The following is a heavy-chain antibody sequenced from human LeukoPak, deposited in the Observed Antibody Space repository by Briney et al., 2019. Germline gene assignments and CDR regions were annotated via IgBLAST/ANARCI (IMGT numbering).Heavy chain of an antibody. CDR1: GFTFSDYY. V-gene: IGHV3-11*01. D-gene: IGHD4-17*01. J-gene: IGHJ5*02. Sequence: PGGSLRLSCAASGFTFSDYYMSWIRQAPGKGLEWVSYISSSGSTIYYADSVKGRFTISRDNAKNSLYLQMNSLRAEDTAVYYCASNGDYDLFWFDPWGQGTLVTVSS. CDR3: ASNGDYDLFWFDP. CDR2: ISSSGSTI.